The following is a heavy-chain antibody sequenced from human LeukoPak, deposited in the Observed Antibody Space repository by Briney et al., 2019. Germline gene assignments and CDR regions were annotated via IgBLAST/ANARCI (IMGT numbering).Heavy chain of an antibody. D-gene: IGHD2-15*01. CDR2: ITGSGDTT. Sequence: GGSLILSCAASGFTFSSYAVTWVRQAPGKGLEWVSGITGSGDTTFYADSEKGRFTISRDNAKNSLPLQMNSLRAEDTAVYYCARSGQRRCSGGTCYPYYFDYWGQGTLVTVSS. CDR1: GFTFSSYA. CDR3: ARSGQRRCSGGTCYPYYFDY. J-gene: IGHJ4*02. V-gene: IGHV3-23*01.